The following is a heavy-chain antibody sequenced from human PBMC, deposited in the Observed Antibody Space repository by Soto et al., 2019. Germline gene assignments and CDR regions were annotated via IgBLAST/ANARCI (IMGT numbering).Heavy chain of an antibody. CDR1: GFTFSSCT. CDR2: ISPSTSHI. CDR3: SGCSGGACHRNYGMDV. D-gene: IGHD2-15*01. J-gene: IGHJ6*02. Sequence: EVHLVESGGGLVKPGGSLRLSCAVSGFTFSSCTMNWVRQAPGKGLVWVSSISPSTSHIYYTDSVKGRLTISRDNAKNSLFLQMNSLRAEDTAVYYCSGCSGGACHRNYGMDVWGQGATVTVSS. V-gene: IGHV3-21*01.